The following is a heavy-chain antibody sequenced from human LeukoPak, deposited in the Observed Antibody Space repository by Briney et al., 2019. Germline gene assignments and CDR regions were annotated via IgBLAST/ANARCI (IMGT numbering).Heavy chain of an antibody. D-gene: IGHD6-19*01. CDR2: ISDDGSKI. Sequence: NPGGSLRLSCSASGFTISTYAIHWVRQAPGKGPEWVAVISDDGSKIYYADSVKGRFSISRDNARKSLYLQMNSLRAEDTAVYYCASSLAVAAWFDPWGQGTLVTVSS. V-gene: IGHV3-30*04. J-gene: IGHJ5*02. CDR1: GFTISTYA. CDR3: ASSLAVAAWFDP.